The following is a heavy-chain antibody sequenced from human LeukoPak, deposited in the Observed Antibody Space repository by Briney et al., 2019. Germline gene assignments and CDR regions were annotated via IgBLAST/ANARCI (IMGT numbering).Heavy chain of an antibody. V-gene: IGHV3-21*01. Sequence: PGGSLRLSCAASGFTFSSYSMNWVRQAPGKGLEWVSSISSSSSYIYYADSVKGRFTISRDNAKNSLYLQMNSLRAEDTAVYYCATPVVTQNKMDYWGQGILVTVSS. CDR2: ISSSSSYI. J-gene: IGHJ4*02. D-gene: IGHD4-23*01. CDR1: GFTFSSYS. CDR3: ATPVVTQNKMDY.